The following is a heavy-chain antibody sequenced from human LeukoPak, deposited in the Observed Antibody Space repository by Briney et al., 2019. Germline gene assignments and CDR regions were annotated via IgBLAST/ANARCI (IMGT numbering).Heavy chain of an antibody. CDR1: GYTFTSYY. CDR3: ARDYYDTSGYSSTLDY. V-gene: IGHV1-46*01. D-gene: IGHD3-22*01. Sequence: RASVKVSCKASGYTFTSYYMHWVRQAPGQGLEWVGLMNPSGTPTYAQKFQARVTMTRDVSTTTLYMELSSLTSEDTALYYCARDYYDTSGYSSTLDYWGQGTLVTVSS. CDR2: MNPSGTP. J-gene: IGHJ4*02.